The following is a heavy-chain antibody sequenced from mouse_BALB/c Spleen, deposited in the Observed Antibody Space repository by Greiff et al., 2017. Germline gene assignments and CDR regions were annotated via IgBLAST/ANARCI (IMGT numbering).Heavy chain of an antibody. D-gene: IGHD2-1*01. CDR1: GYSITSDYA. CDR2: ISYSGST. V-gene: IGHV3-2*02. J-gene: IGHJ3*01. CDR3: ARDGNYWLAY. Sequence: VQLKESGPGLVKPSQSLSLTCTVTGYSITSDYAWNWIRQFPGNKLEWMGYISYSGSTSYNPSLKSRISITRDTSKNQFFLQLNSVTTEDTATYYCARDGNYWLAYWGQGTLVTVSA.